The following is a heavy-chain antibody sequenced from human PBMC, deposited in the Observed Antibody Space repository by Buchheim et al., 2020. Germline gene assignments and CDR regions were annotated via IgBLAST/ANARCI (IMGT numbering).Heavy chain of an antibody. D-gene: IGHD6-6*01. CDR2: INHSGST. J-gene: IGHJ6*03. Sequence: QVQLQQWGAGLLKPSETLSLTCAVYGGSFSGYYWSWIRQPPGKGLEWIGEINHSGSTNYNPSLKSRVTISVDTSKNQFSLKLSSVTAADTAVYYCARGSGKQLVRYYYYMDVWGKGTT. CDR1: GGSFSGYY. V-gene: IGHV4-34*01. CDR3: ARGSGKQLVRYYYYMDV.